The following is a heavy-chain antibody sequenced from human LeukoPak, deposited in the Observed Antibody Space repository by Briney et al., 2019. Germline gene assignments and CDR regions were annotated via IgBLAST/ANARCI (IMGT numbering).Heavy chain of an antibody. CDR2: IYTSGST. D-gene: IGHD6-13*01. J-gene: IGHJ4*02. CDR1: GGSISSGSYY. V-gene: IGHV4-61*02. Sequence: SETLSLTCTVSGGSISSGSYYWSWIRQPAGKGLEWIGRIYTSGSTNYNPSLKSRVTISVDTSKNQFSLKLSSVTAADTAVYYCAREVEDATTGYSSSWLDWGQGTLVTVSS. CDR3: AREVEDATTGYSSSWLD.